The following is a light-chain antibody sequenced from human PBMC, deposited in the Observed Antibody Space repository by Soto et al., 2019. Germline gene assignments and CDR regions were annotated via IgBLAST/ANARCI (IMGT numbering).Light chain of an antibody. J-gene: IGKJ1*01. CDR1: QSVTSSS. V-gene: IGKV3-20*01. CDR2: DAS. Sequence: EIVLTQSPGTLSLSPGERDTLSCSARQSVTSSSLAWYQKKCGQASRLLIQDASSRATGIPDRFRGSGSGTDFTLTISRLDHEDFAVYYCQQYGGSPRSFGQGIMVEVK. CDR3: QQYGGSPRS.